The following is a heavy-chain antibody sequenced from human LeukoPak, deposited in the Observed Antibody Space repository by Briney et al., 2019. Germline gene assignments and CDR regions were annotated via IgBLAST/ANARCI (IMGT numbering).Heavy chain of an antibody. J-gene: IGHJ5*02. CDR3: VREGVDPETWFDP. CDR2: ISDSGDIK. V-gene: IGHV3-48*03. D-gene: IGHD3-9*01. Sequence: PGGSLRLSCAASGFTFSSFEMHWVRQAPGKGLEWVSYISDSGDIKLYADSVKGRFTNTRDNAENSLYLQVNSLRAEDTAVYFCVREGVDPETWFDPWGQGTLVTVSS. CDR1: GFTFSSFE.